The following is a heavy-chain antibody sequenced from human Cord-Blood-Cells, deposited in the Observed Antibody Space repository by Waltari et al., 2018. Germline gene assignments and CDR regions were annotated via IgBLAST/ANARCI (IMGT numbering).Heavy chain of an antibody. CDR1: GDTFTSYD. Sequence: QVQLVQYGAQVKKPGASVKVSCKASGDTFTSYDINWVPQATGQGLEWMGWMNPNSGNTGYAQKFQGRVTMTRNTSISTAYMELSSLRSEDTAVYYCAREAKGGDAFDIWGQGTMVTVSS. D-gene: IGHD1-26*01. CDR2: MNPNSGNT. J-gene: IGHJ3*02. CDR3: AREAKGGDAFDI. V-gene: IGHV1-8*01.